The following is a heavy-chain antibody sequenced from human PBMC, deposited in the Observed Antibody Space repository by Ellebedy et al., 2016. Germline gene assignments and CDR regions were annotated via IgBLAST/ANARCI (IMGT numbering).Heavy chain of an antibody. V-gene: IGHV1-46*01. J-gene: IGHJ2*01. CDR2: IHPSGGST. CDR3: ARGGVYSPNWYFDV. Sequence: ASVKVSCXASGYTFSRFHVYWVRQAPGQGLEWMGVIHPSGGSTSYAQNFQGRVTMTTDTSTNTVYMDLSSLTSADTAMYYCARGGVYSPNWYFDVWGRGTLVTVSS. CDR1: GYTFSRFH. D-gene: IGHD5/OR15-5a*01.